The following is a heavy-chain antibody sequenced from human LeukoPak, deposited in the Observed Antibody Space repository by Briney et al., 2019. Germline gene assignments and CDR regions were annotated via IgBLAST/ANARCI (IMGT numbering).Heavy chain of an antibody. CDR3: ARTHKTGDRTLYYFDY. CDR2: IYWDDDK. D-gene: IGHD7-27*01. J-gene: IGHJ4*02. V-gene: IGHV2-70*11. CDR1: GFSLSTSGLC. Sequence: QSGPTLVNPTQTLTLTCTFSGFSLSTSGLCVSWIRLRPGKALEWLTRIYWDDDKYYSTSLKTRLTISKDTSKNQVVLTMTNMDPVDTATYYCARTHKTGDRTLYYFDYWGQGTLVTVSS.